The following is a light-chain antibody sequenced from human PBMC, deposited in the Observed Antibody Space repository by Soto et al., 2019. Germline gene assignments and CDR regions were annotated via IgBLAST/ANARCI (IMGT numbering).Light chain of an antibody. Sequence: QSALTQPPSASGSPGQSVTISCTGTSSDVGAYNYVSWYQQHPGKAPKLMLYEVSERPPGVPDRFSGSKSGNTASLTVSGLQAEDEAHYYCRSYAVSNALVFGGGTKLTVL. CDR1: SSDVGAYNY. V-gene: IGLV2-8*01. CDR3: RSYAVSNALV. J-gene: IGLJ3*02. CDR2: EVS.